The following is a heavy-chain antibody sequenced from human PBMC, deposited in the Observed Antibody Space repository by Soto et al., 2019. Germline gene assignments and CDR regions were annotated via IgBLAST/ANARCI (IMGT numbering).Heavy chain of an antibody. CDR3: ARELATVTLDAFDI. J-gene: IGHJ3*02. D-gene: IGHD4-4*01. Sequence: QVQLLQSGAEVKKLGASVKVSCKASGYAFTSFHLHWLRQAPGKGPEWLGIIKPGGGSTSYAQQFRGRLTMTRDTSTGTVYMEMNSLRSDDTAVYYCARELATVTLDAFDIWGQGTMVTVSS. CDR2: IKPGGGST. CDR1: GYAFTSFH. V-gene: IGHV1-46*01.